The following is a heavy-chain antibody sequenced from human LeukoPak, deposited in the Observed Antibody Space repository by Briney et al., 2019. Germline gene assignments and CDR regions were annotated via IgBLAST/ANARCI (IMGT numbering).Heavy chain of an antibody. CDR1: GFIFDDYT. Sequence: PGGSLRLSCAASGFIFDDYTMHWVRHGPGKTLEWVALFSWDGTPYYADSVKGRFTLSRDNSKNALYLEMDSLRTDDTAFYYCAKDLTYESSGTVIDNWGQGTLVTVSS. J-gene: IGHJ4*02. V-gene: IGHV3-43*01. CDR3: AKDLTYESSGTVIDN. CDR2: FSWDGTP. D-gene: IGHD3-22*01.